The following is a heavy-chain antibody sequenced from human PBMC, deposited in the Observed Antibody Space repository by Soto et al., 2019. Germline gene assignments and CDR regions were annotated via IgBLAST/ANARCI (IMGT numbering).Heavy chain of an antibody. J-gene: IGHJ1*01. CDR3: ARAHRGVLYFQH. D-gene: IGHD3-10*01. CDR2: ISSSSSTI. CDR1: GFTFSSYS. V-gene: IGHV3-48*02. Sequence: GGSLRISCAASGFTFSSYSMNWVRQAPGKGLEWVSYISSSSSTINYADSVKGRFTISRDNAKNSLYLQMNSLRDEDTAVYYCARAHRGVLYFQHWGHGTLVTVSS.